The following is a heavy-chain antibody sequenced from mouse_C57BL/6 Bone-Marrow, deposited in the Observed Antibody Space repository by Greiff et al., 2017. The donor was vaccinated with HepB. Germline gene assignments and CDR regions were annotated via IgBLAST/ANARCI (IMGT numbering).Heavy chain of an antibody. Sequence: QVQLQQSGAELVKPGASVKLSCKASGYTFTSYWMQWVKQRPGQGLEWIGEIDPSDSYTNYNQKFKGKATLTVDTSSSTAYMQLSSLTSEDSAVYYCARGSLYYGFDYWGQGTTLTVSS. D-gene: IGHD2-1*01. J-gene: IGHJ2*01. CDR1: GYTFTSYW. CDR3: ARGSLYYGFDY. CDR2: IDPSDSYT. V-gene: IGHV1-50*01.